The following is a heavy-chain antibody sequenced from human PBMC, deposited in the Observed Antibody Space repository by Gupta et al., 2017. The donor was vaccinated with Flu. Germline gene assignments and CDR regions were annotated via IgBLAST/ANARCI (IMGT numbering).Heavy chain of an antibody. CDR3: AKGHTDGSGIYGY. V-gene: IGHV3-30*18. J-gene: IGHJ4*02. CDR2: ISYDGSNK. D-gene: IGHD3-10*01. CDR1: GFTFSSYG. Sequence: QVQLVESGGGVVQPGRSLRLSCAASGFTFSSYGMHWVRQAPGKGLEWVAVISYDGSNKYYADSVKGRFTISRDNSKNTLYLQMNSLRAEDTAVYYCAKGHTDGSGIYGYWGQGTLVTVSS.